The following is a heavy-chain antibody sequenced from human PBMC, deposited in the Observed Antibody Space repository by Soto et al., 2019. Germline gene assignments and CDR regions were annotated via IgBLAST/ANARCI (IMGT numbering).Heavy chain of an antibody. CDR3: ARGGSYGAFDI. Sequence: PSETLSLTCTVSGGSISSYYWSWIRQPPGKGLEWIGYIHYSGNTNYNPSLKSRITISVDTSKNQLSLKLNSVTAADTAVYYCARGGSYGAFDIWGQGTMVIVSS. J-gene: IGHJ3*02. V-gene: IGHV4-59*08. D-gene: IGHD1-26*01. CDR1: GGSISSYY. CDR2: IHYSGNT.